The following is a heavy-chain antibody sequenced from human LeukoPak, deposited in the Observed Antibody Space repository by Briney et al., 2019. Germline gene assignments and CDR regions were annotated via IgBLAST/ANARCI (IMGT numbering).Heavy chain of an antibody. CDR1: GFTFTNYA. Sequence: GGSLRLPCAASGFTFTNYAIHWVRQAPGRGLEWVAVISFDGSNKYYGDSVKGRFTISRDNSKNTLYLQMNSLRAEDTAVYYCARDYTLFPHWYFALWGRGTLVTVSS. J-gene: IGHJ2*01. CDR2: ISFDGSNK. D-gene: IGHD2-2*02. V-gene: IGHV3-30*04. CDR3: ARDYTLFPHWYFAL.